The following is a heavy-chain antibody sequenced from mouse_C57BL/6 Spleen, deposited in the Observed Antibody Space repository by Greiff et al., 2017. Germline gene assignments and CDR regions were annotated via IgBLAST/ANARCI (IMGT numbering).Heavy chain of an antibody. J-gene: IGHJ1*03. D-gene: IGHD1-1*01. CDR1: GYTFTSYG. CDR2: IYPRSGNT. CDR3: ARERITTVVAPYWYFDV. V-gene: IGHV1-81*01. Sequence: VKLLESGAELARPGASVKLSCKASGYTFTSYGISWVKQRTGQGLEWIGEIYPRSGNTYYNEKFKGKATLTADKSSSTAYMELRSLTSEDSAVYFCARERITTVVAPYWYFDVWGTGTTVTVSS.